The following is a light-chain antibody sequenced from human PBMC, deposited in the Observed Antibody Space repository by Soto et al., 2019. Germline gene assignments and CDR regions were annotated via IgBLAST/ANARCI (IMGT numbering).Light chain of an antibody. J-gene: IGKJ3*01. CDR1: QSVSSNY. CDR3: LQYGKSRLI. V-gene: IGKV3-20*01. Sequence: EIVLTQSPGTLSLSPGERATLSCRASQSVSSNYLAWYQQKPGQAPWPLIYGASSRATGSPDRFSGSGSGTDFTLTISRLEPEDFAVYYCLQYGKSRLIFGHGTKVAIK. CDR2: GAS.